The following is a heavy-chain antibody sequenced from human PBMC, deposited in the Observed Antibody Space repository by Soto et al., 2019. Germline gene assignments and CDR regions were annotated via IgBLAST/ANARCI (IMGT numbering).Heavy chain of an antibody. CDR3: THTGYDILTGYYIDFDY. J-gene: IGHJ4*02. V-gene: IGHV2-5*01. D-gene: IGHD3-9*01. Sequence: QITLKESGPTLVNPTQTLTLTCTFSGFSLSTSGVGVGWIRQPPGKALEWLALIYWNDDKRYSPSLKSSLTISQDTSKIQVVLTMTNMDPVDTATYYCTHTGYDILTGYYIDFDYWGQGTLVTVSS. CDR1: GFSLSTSGVG. CDR2: IYWNDDK.